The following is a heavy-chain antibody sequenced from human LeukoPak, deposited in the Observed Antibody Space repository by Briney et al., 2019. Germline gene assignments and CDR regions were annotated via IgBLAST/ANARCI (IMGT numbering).Heavy chain of an antibody. V-gene: IGHV1-18*01. CDR3: ARDNDYYDSSGYSH. CDR1: GYTFTRYG. CDR2: ISAYNGNT. D-gene: IGHD3-22*01. J-gene: IGHJ4*02. Sequence: ASVNVSCKASGYTFTRYGISWVRQAPGQGLEWMGWISAYNGNTNYAQKLQGRVTMTTDTSTSTAYMELRSLRSDDTAVYYCARDNDYYDSSGYSHWGQGTLVTVSS.